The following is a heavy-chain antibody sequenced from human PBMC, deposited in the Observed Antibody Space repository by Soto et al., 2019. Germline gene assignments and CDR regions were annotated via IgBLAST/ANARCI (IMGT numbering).Heavy chain of an antibody. J-gene: IGHJ4*02. CDR3: AREGSGYNF. D-gene: IGHD5-12*01. Sequence: SVKGSFKASGGRFSNFGISWVRQAPVQGLEWMGGIVPVFGGPNYAQRFRGRLTITADESTSTGYMELISLRSDDTAVYYCAREGSGYNFWGQGTQVTVYS. V-gene: IGHV1-69*13. CDR1: GGRFSNFG. CDR2: IVPVFGGP.